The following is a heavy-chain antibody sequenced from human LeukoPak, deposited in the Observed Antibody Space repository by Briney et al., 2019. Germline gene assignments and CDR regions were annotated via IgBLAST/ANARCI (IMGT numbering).Heavy chain of an antibody. CDR2: ISYDGSNK. CDR1: GFTFSSYG. D-gene: IGHD2-21*01. CDR3: ATVVSAAYQFDY. Sequence: GRSLRLSCAASGFTFSSYGTHWVRQAPGKGLEWVAVISYDGSNKYYADSVKGRFTISRDNSKNTLYLQMNSLRAEDTAVYYCATVVSAAYQFDYWGQGTLVTVSS. V-gene: IGHV3-30*03. J-gene: IGHJ4*02.